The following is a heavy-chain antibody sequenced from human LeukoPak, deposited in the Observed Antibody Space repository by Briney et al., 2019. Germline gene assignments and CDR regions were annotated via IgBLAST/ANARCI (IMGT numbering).Heavy chain of an antibody. D-gene: IGHD2-2*01. CDR2: IYPGDSDT. Sequence: GESLKISCKGSGYSFTSYWIGWVRPMPGKGLEWMGIIYPGDSDTRSSPSFQGQVTISADKSISTAYLQWSSLKASDTAMYYCARHPYCSSTSCYVDVWGQGTTVTVSS. CDR1: GYSFTSYW. J-gene: IGHJ6*02. CDR3: ARHPYCSSTSCYVDV. V-gene: IGHV5-51*01.